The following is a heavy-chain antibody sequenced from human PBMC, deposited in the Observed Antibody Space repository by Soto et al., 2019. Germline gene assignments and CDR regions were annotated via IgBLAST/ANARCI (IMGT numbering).Heavy chain of an antibody. D-gene: IGHD3-22*01. J-gene: IGHJ3*02. CDR2: ISAYNGNT. Sequence: QVQLVQSGAEVKKPGASVKVSCKASGYTFTSYGISWVRQAPGQGLEWMGWISAYNGNTNYAQNLQGRVTMTTDTSKSTAYRELRSLRSDDTAIYYCARWGYYFDSSGFYHDAVDIWGQGTMVTVSS. CDR1: GYTFTSYG. V-gene: IGHV1-18*04. CDR3: ARWGYYFDSSGFYHDAVDI.